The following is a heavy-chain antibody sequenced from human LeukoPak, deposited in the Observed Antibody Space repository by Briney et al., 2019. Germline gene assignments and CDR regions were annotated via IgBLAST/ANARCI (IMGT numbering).Heavy chain of an antibody. Sequence: GRSLRLSCAASGFTFSSYGLHWVRQAPGKGLEWVAFIRYDGSNKYYADSVKGRFTISRDNSKNTLYLQMNSLRAEDTAVYYCAKLFPVVATNLDYWGQGTLVTVSS. CDR3: AKLFPVVATNLDY. D-gene: IGHD5-12*01. V-gene: IGHV3-30*02. J-gene: IGHJ4*02. CDR2: IRYDGSNK. CDR1: GFTFSSYG.